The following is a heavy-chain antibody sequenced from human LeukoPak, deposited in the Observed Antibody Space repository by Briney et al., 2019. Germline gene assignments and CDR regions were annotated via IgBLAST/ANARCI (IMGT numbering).Heavy chain of an antibody. D-gene: IGHD7-27*01. Sequence: GGSLRLSCAGSGFTFSNAWMSWVRQAPGKGLEWVGRIKSRPDGGTTDYAAPVKGRFTISRDDSKETVSLQMNSLKIEDTAIYYCSTGWGFDLWGRGALDTVSS. J-gene: IGHJ2*01. CDR2: IKSRPDGGTT. V-gene: IGHV3-15*01. CDR1: GFTFSNAW. CDR3: STGWGFDL.